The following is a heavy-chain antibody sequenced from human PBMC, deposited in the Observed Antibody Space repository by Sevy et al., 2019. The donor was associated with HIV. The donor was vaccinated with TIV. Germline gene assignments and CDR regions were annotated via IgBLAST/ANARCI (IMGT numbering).Heavy chain of an antibody. CDR2: IYSGGST. D-gene: IGHD3-22*01. CDR1: EFSVTDNY. V-gene: IGHV3-66*01. J-gene: IGHJ6*02. CDR3: ARDRYYDASGYYYYYYGLDV. Sequence: GGSLRLSCAASEFSVTDNYMSWVRQAPGKGLEWVSPIYSGGSTFYADSVKGRFTISRDNSKNTLYLHMNSLRAEDTAVYYCARDRYYDASGYYYYYYGLDVWGQGTTVTVSS.